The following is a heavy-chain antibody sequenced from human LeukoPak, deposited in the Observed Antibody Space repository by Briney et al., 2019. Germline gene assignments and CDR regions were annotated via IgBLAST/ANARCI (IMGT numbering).Heavy chain of an antibody. CDR1: GFTFISYE. Sequence: GGSLRLSCAASGFTFISYEMNWVRQAPGKGLEWVSYISSSGSTIYYADSVKGRFTISRDNAKNSLYLQMNSLRAEDTAVYYCARDRSMTTDYGMDVWGKGTTVTVSS. CDR3: ARDRSMTTDYGMDV. V-gene: IGHV3-48*03. J-gene: IGHJ6*04. CDR2: ISSSGSTI. D-gene: IGHD4-11*01.